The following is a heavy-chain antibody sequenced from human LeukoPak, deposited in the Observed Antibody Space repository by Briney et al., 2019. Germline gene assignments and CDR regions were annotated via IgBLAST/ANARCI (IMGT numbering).Heavy chain of an antibody. V-gene: IGHV3-33*06. Sequence: TGGSLRLSCAASGFIFSSYGMHWVRQAPGEGLEWVAVIWYDGSDKYYADSVKGRFTISRDDSKNTLYLQMNSLRAEDTAVYYCAKVRSSGWDVLVRYYFDYWGQGTLVTVSS. J-gene: IGHJ4*02. CDR3: AKVRSSGWDVLVRYYFDY. CDR1: GFIFSSYG. D-gene: IGHD6-19*01. CDR2: IWYDGSDK.